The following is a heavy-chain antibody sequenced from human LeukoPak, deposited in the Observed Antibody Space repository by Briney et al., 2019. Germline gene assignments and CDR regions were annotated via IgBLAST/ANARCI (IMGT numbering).Heavy chain of an antibody. V-gene: IGHV4-59*08. Sequence: PSETLSLTCSVSGVSISGHYWSWIRQPPGKGLEWIGNIYSSGNTNYNPSLKSRVTISVDTSNNQFSLKLSSVTAADTAVYYCARLRFLEWLFPWFDPWGQGTLVTVSS. D-gene: IGHD3-3*01. J-gene: IGHJ5*02. CDR1: GVSISGHY. CDR3: ARLRFLEWLFPWFDP. CDR2: IYSSGNT.